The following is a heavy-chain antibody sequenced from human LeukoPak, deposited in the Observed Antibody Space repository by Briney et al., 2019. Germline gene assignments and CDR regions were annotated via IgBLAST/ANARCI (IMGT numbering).Heavy chain of an antibody. V-gene: IGHV4-4*02. D-gene: IGHD3-22*01. Sequence: SGTLSLTCAVSGGSISSSNWWSWVRQPPGKGLQWIGEIYHSGSTSYNPSLKSRVTKAVDKSRNQFSLKLTSVIAADTAVYYCARESGYYLSYFDYWGQGTLVTVSS. CDR2: IYHSGST. J-gene: IGHJ4*02. CDR1: GGSISSSNW. CDR3: ARESGYYLSYFDY.